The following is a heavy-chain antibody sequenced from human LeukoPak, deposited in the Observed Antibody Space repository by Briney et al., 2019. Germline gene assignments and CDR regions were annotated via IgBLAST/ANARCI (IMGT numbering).Heavy chain of an antibody. CDR3: ARDLKGYGSGSYPIAY. V-gene: IGHV3-30*04. J-gene: IGHJ4*02. CDR2: ISYDGSNK. D-gene: IGHD3-10*01. Sequence: GGSLRLSCAASGVTFSSYAMHWVRQAPGKGLEWEAVISYDGSNKYYADSVKGRFTISRDNSKNTLYLQMNSLRAEDTAVYYCARDLKGYGSGSYPIAYWGQGTLVTVSS. CDR1: GVTFSSYA.